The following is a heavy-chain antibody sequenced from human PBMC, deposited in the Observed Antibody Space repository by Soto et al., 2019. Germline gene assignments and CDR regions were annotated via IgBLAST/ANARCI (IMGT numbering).Heavy chain of an antibody. J-gene: IGHJ4*02. V-gene: IGHV3-11*01. Sequence: QVQLVESGGGLVKPGRSLRLSCAASGFTFSDYYMSWIRQAPGKGLEWVSYISTSGTTIYYADSVKGRFIISRDNAKNSLYLQMNSLRDEDTAVYYCARDLAPRPNDYFDYWGQGTLVTVSS. CDR2: ISTSGTTI. CDR3: ARDLAPRPNDYFDY. CDR1: GFTFSDYY.